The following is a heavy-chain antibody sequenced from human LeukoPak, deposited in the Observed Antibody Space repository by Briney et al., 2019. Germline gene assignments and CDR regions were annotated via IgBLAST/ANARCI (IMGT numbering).Heavy chain of an antibody. V-gene: IGHV4-59*01. CDR3: ARELGGEVAKEDFDY. CDR1: GGSISSYY. J-gene: IGHJ4*01. Sequence: SETLSLTCTVSGGSISSYYWSWIRQPPGKGLEWNGYIYSSGSTNYNPSLKRRVTISVDKSKNQFSLKLSSVTAADTAVYYCARELGGEVAKEDFDYWGKGTPVTVSS. CDR2: IYSSGST. D-gene: IGHD3-16*01.